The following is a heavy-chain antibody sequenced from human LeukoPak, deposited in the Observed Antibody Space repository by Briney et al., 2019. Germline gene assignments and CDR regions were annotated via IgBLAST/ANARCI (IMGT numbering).Heavy chain of an antibody. V-gene: IGHV1-2*06. CDR3: ARDWYYGSGSDRGDY. J-gene: IGHJ4*02. D-gene: IGHD3-10*01. CDR2: INPNSGGT. Sequence: ASVKVSCKASGYTFTGYYMHWVRQAPGQGLEWMGRINPNSGGTNYAQKFQGRVTMTRDTSISTAYMELSRLRSDDTAAYYCARDWYYGSGSDRGDYWGQGTLVTVSS. CDR1: GYTFTGYY.